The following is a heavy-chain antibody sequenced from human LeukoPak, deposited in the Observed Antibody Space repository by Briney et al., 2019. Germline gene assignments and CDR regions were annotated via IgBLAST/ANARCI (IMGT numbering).Heavy chain of an antibody. CDR1: GGSISSGDYY. CDR3: ARDRTTVTTNWFDP. D-gene: IGHD4-17*01. J-gene: IGHJ5*02. CDR2: IYCSGST. V-gene: IGHV4-30-4*08. Sequence: SETLSLTCTVSGGSISSGDYYWSWIRQPPGKGLEWIGYIYCSGSTYYNPSLKSRVTISVDTSKNQFSLKLSSVTAADTAVYYCARDRTTVTTNWFDPWGQGTLVTVSS.